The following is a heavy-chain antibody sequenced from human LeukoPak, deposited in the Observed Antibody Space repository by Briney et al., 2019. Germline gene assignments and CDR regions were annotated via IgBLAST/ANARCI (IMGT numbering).Heavy chain of an antibody. CDR3: ARAPLYDILTGYSTEYFQH. Sequence: PSQTLSLTCTVSGGSIGSGSYYWSWIRQPAGKGLEWIGRIYTSGSTNYNPSLKSRVTISVDTSKNQFSLKLSSVTAADTAVYYCARAPLYDILTGYSTEYFQHWGQGTLVTVSS. J-gene: IGHJ1*01. CDR2: IYTSGST. CDR1: GGSIGSGSYY. V-gene: IGHV4-61*02. D-gene: IGHD3-9*01.